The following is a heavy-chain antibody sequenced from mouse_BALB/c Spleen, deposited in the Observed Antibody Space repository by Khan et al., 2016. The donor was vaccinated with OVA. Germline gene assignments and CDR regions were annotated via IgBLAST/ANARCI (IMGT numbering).Heavy chain of an antibody. J-gene: IGHJ3*01. CDR2: VDPFSGGT. D-gene: IGHD2-2*01. CDR1: GYSFTTYY. Sequence: IQLVQSGPELMKPGASVKISCKASGYSFTTYYLHWVMQSHGESLEWIGYVDPFSGGTTYNQKFKGKATLTVDKSSTTAYMHLSNLTSEDSAVYFCTRQGYVAWFTYWGQGTLVTVSA. V-gene: IGHV1S135*01. CDR3: TRQGYVAWFTY.